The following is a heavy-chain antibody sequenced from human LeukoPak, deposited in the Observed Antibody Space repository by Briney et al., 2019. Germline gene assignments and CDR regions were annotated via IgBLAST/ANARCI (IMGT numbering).Heavy chain of an antibody. D-gene: IGHD5-18*01. Sequence: SSETLSLTCTVSGGSISSGGYYWSWIRQPPGKGLEWIGYIYHSGSTNYNPSLKSRVTTSVDTSKNQFSLKLSSVTAADTAVYYCARGRPSYGFDYWGQGTLVTVSS. CDR2: IYHSGST. J-gene: IGHJ4*02. CDR1: GGSISSGGYY. V-gene: IGHV4-61*08. CDR3: ARGRPSYGFDY.